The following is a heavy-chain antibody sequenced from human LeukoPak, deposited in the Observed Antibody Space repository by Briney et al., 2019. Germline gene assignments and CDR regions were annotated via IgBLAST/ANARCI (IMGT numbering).Heavy chain of an antibody. V-gene: IGHV1-69*13. J-gene: IGHJ3*02. D-gene: IGHD3-16*01. Sequence: SVKVSCKASGGTFSSYAISWVRQAPGQGLEWMGGIIPIFGTANYAQKFQGRVTITADESTSSAYMELSSLRSEDTAVYYCASEEGDDAFDIWGQGTMVTVSS. CDR1: GGTFSSYA. CDR3: ASEEGDDAFDI. CDR2: IIPIFGTA.